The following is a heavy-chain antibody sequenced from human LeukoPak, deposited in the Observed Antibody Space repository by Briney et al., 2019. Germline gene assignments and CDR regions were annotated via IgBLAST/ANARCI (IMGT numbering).Heavy chain of an antibody. CDR2: ISGYNGNT. D-gene: IGHD2-2*01. CDR3: AREYCSTTRCYMADY. Sequence: ASVKVSCKASGYRFTSYGISWVRQAPGQGLEWMGWISGYNGNTNYAQKLQGRVTMTTDTFTSTAYMELRSLRSDDTAVYYCAREYCSTTRCYMADYWGQGTLVTVSS. CDR1: GYRFTSYG. V-gene: IGHV1-18*01. J-gene: IGHJ4*02.